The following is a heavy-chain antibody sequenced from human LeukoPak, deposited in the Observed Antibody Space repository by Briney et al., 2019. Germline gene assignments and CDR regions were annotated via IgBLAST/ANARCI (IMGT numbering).Heavy chain of an antibody. CDR1: GFTFSSYA. D-gene: IGHD1-1*01. CDR3: ARGLQLERRGPYYFDY. CDR2: ISGSGGST. Sequence: GGSLRLSCAASGFTFSSYAMSWVRQAPGKGLEWVSAISGSGGSTYYADSVKGRFTISRDNSKNTLYLQMNSLRAEDTAVYYCARGLQLERRGPYYFDYWGQGTLVTASS. J-gene: IGHJ4*02. V-gene: IGHV3-23*01.